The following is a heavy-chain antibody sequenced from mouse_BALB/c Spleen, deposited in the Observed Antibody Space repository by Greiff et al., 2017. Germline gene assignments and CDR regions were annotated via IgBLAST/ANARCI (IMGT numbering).Heavy chain of an antibody. V-gene: IGHV2-2*02. D-gene: IGHD2-1*01. CDR1: GFSLTSYG. CDR3: AGFYGNYRAWFAY. CDR2: IWSGGST. J-gene: IGHJ3*01. Sequence: VKLVESGPGLVQPSQSLSITCTVSGFSLTSYGVHWVRQSPGKGLEWLGVIWSGGSTDYNAAFISRLSISKDNSKSQVFFKMNSLQANDTAIYYCAGFYGNYRAWFAYWGQGTLVTVSA.